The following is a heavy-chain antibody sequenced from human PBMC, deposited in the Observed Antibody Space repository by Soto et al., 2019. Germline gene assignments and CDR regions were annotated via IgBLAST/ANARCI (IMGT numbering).Heavy chain of an antibody. Sequence: QVQLQESGPGLVKPSETLSPTCTVSGGSISSYYWSWIRQPPGKGLEWIGYIYYSGSTNYNPSLRSRVTRQVDTSKNQFSLKLSSVTAADTAVYYCARRWGYAFDIWGQGTMVTVSS. V-gene: IGHV4-59*08. CDR1: GGSISSYY. J-gene: IGHJ3*02. CDR3: ARRWGYAFDI. CDR2: IYYSGST. D-gene: IGHD1-26*01.